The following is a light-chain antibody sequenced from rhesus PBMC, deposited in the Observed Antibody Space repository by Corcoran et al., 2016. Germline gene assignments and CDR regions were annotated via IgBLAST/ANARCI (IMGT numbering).Light chain of an antibody. J-gene: IGKJ1*01. CDR3: QKHNSYPWT. CDR2: AAS. V-gene: IGKV1-33*02. Sequence: DIQMTQSPSSLSASVGDRVTITCQASQGISSWLAWYQQKPEKAPKHLIYAASSLQSGVPSRLSGSGSVTDFTLTISSLQPEDFATYNWQKHNSYPWTFGQGTKVESK. CDR1: QGISSW.